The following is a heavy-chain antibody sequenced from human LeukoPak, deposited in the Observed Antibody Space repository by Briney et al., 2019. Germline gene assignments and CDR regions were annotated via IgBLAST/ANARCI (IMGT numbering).Heavy chain of an antibody. V-gene: IGHV4-34*01. Sequence: SETLSLTCAVYGGSFSGYYWSWIRQPPGKGLEWIGEINHSGSTNYNPSLKSRVTISVDTSKNQFSLKLSSVTAADTAVYYCARAPRPPTYYYDSSGYYSDYWGQGTLVTVSS. CDR3: ARAPRPPTYYYDSSGYYSDY. CDR1: GGSFSGYY. CDR2: INHSGST. D-gene: IGHD3-22*01. J-gene: IGHJ4*02.